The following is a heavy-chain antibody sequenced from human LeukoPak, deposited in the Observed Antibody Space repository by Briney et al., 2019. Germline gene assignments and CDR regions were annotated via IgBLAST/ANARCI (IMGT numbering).Heavy chain of an antibody. CDR1: GFTFSDYY. J-gene: IGHJ3*02. D-gene: IGHD3-22*01. Sequence: PGGSLRLSCAASGFTFSDYYMSWIRQAPGKGLEWVSYISSSGSTIYYADSVKGRFTISRDNAKNSLYLQMNSLRADDTAEYYCAREGVVTNDAFDIWDQGTMVTVSS. CDR2: ISSSGSTI. CDR3: AREGVVTNDAFDI. V-gene: IGHV3-11*04.